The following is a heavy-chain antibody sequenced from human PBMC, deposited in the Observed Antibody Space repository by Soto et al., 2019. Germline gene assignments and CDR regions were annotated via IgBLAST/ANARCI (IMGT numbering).Heavy chain of an antibody. CDR3: ATNYGSGSAHFDN. J-gene: IGHJ4*02. V-gene: IGHV1-69*02. D-gene: IGHD3-10*01. Sequence: QVQLVQSGAEVKKPGSSVKVSCTASGDTFNFYTISWVRQAPGQGLEWMGRIIPMLGMSNYAQNFQGRVKRVADKSTSAAYMELSSLRSEDTALYYCATNYGSGSAHFDNWGQGTLVTVSS. CDR1: GDTFNFYT. CDR2: IIPMLGMS.